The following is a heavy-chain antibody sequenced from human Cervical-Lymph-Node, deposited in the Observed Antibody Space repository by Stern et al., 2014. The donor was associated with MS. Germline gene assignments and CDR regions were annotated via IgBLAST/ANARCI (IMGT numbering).Heavy chain of an antibody. CDR3: ARGRGLFGSYYYFGMDV. J-gene: IGHJ6*02. Sequence: QLQLQESGPGLVKPSQTLSLTCTVSGGSISSGVYYWSWIRQHPGKGLEWIGYIYYSGSTYYNPSLKSRVSVSVDTSKNQFSLNRSSVTAADTAVYYCARGRGLFGSYYYFGMDVWGQGTTVTVS. D-gene: IGHD3-10*01. CDR1: GGSISSGVYY. V-gene: IGHV4-31*02. CDR2: IYYSGST.